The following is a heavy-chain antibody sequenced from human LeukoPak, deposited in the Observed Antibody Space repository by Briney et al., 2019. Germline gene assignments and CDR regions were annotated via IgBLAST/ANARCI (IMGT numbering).Heavy chain of an antibody. CDR2: RSIYNGNT. D-gene: IGHD6-6*01. V-gene: IGHV1-18*01. J-gene: IGHJ4*02. CDR1: GCDFINYG. Sequence: GASVKVSCEASGCDFINYGISWVRQAPGQGLEWMGWRSIYNGNTDYKLQGRVTMTTDTSTSTAYMEVRSLRSDDTAVYYCARGGPFPSGSSSREYYLDYWGQGTLVTVSS. CDR3: ARGGPFPSGSSSREYYLDY.